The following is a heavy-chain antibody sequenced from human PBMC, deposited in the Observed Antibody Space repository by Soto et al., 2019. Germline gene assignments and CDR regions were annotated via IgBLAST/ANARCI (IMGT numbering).Heavy chain of an antibody. Sequence: GGSLRLSCAGSGFSFDAYGMHWVRQAPGKGLEWLTTVSFDSKNRYYIDSVEGRFTISRDNSKNMLFLQMNSLRHEDTAVYYCAKESVETSYSYYGMDVWGPGTTVTVS. J-gene: IGHJ6*02. CDR2: VSFDSKNR. D-gene: IGHD4-4*01. V-gene: IGHV3-30*18. CDR1: GFSFDAYG. CDR3: AKESVETSYSYYGMDV.